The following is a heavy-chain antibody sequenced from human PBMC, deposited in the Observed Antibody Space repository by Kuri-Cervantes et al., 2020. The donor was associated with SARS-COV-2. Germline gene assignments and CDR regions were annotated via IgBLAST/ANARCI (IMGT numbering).Heavy chain of an antibody. D-gene: IGHD3-16*01. Sequence: SETLSLTCAVSGYSISSGYYWGWIRQPPGKGLEWIGSIYHSGSTYYNPSLKSRVTISVDTSKNQFSLKLSSVTAADTAVYYCARRTVGHFDLWGRGTLVPSPQ. CDR3: ARRTVGHFDL. J-gene: IGHJ2*01. V-gene: IGHV4-38-2*01. CDR2: IYHSGST. CDR1: GYSISSGYY.